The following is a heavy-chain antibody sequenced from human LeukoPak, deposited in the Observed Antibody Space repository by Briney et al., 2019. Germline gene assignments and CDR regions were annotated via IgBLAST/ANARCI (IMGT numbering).Heavy chain of an antibody. D-gene: IGHD3-10*01. CDR2: ISSSSSYI. Sequence: GGSLRLSCAASGFTFSSYSMNWVRQAPGKGLEWVSSISSSSSYIYYADSAKGRFTISRDNAKNSLYLQMNSLRAEDTAVYYCARALVRGVLDYWGQGTLVTVSS. J-gene: IGHJ4*02. CDR1: GFTFSSYS. V-gene: IGHV3-21*01. CDR3: ARALVRGVLDY.